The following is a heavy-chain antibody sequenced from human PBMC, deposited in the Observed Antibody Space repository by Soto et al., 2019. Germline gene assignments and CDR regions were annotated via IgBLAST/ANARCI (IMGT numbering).Heavy chain of an antibody. Sequence: PGESLKISCRTSGYRFTSYWIAWVRQMPGKGLEWMGMIFPSDSDTRYSPSFQGQVTISADRSTSTVFLQWASLKASDTAVDFCARKDKSGYFNWFDPWGQGTLVTVSS. J-gene: IGHJ5*02. V-gene: IGHV5-51*01. D-gene: IGHD3-22*01. CDR3: ARKDKSGYFNWFDP. CDR1: GYRFTSYW. CDR2: IFPSDSDT.